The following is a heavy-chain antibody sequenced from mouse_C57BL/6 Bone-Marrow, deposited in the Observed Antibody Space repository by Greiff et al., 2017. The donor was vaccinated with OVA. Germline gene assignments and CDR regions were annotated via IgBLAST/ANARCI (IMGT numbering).Heavy chain of an antibody. CDR3: ASALYGSSNDWFAY. D-gene: IGHD1-1*01. V-gene: IGHV2-6*01. CDR1: GFSLTSYG. CDR2: IWGVGST. J-gene: IGHJ3*01. Sequence: VMLVESGPGLVAPSQSLSITCTVSGFSLTSYGVDCVRQSPGKGLEWLGVIWGVGSTNYNSALKYKLSISKDNSKSHVFLKMNSLQTDDTAMYYCASALYGSSNDWFAYWGQGTLVTVSA.